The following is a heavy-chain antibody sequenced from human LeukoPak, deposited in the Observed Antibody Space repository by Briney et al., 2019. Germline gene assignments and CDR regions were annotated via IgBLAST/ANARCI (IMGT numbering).Heavy chain of an antibody. J-gene: IGHJ5*01. CDR1: GFTFSSYA. CDR3: VRGGEIGFDS. D-gene: IGHD3-16*01. V-gene: IGHV3-30*04. CDR2: ISYDGSNK. Sequence: GRSLRLSCAASGFTFSSYAMHWVRQALGKGLEWVAVISYDGSNKYYADSVKGRFTISRDNSKNTLYLQMNSLRAGDTAVYYCVRGGEIGFDSWGQGTLVTVSS.